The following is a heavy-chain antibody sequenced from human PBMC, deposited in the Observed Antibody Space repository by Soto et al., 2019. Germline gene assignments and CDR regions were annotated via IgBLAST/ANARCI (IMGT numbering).Heavy chain of an antibody. CDR1: GSTFSSDD. Sequence: PGGSLRLSCVVSGSTFSSDDMSWVRQAPGRGLEWVSGISDGGGSTYYADSVKGRFTISRDNAKNTLYLQMKSLRVEDTALYYCAKDGGWSLAVAGLFDYWGPGTQVTVSS. J-gene: IGHJ4*02. D-gene: IGHD6-19*01. CDR2: ISDGGGST. V-gene: IGHV3-23*01. CDR3: AKDGGWSLAVAGLFDY.